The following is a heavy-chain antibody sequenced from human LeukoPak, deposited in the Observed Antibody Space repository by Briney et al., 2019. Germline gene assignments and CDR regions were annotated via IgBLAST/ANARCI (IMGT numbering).Heavy chain of an antibody. J-gene: IGHJ4*02. V-gene: IGHV3-66*01. CDR1: GFTVSNNY. CDR2: IYSGGTT. CDR3: AREASVLASIPYDY. Sequence: PGGSLRLSCEASGFTVSNNYMNWVRQAPGKGLEWVSVIYSGGTTYYADSVKGRFTISRDNSKNTLYLQMNSLRAEDTAVYYCAREASVLASIPYDYWGQGTLVTVSS. D-gene: IGHD5-24*01.